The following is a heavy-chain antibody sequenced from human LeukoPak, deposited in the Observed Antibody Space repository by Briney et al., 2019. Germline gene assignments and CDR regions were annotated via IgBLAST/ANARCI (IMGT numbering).Heavy chain of an antibody. CDR2: LSPNSGDA. V-gene: IGHV1-2*02. D-gene: IGHD6-13*01. CDR3: TRAMASAAFDY. J-gene: IGHJ4*02. CDR1: GYTFTGSY. Sequence: ASVKVSCKASGYTFTGSYIHWVRQAPGQGLEWMGWLSPNSGDANHAQKFQGRVTMTRDTSISTAYMELTRLKSDDTAVYYCTRAMASAAFDYWGQGTLVTVSS.